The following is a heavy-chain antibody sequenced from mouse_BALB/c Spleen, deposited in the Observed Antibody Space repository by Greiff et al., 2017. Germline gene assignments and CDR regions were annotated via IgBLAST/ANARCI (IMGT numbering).Heavy chain of an antibody. J-gene: IGHJ2*01. CDR2: IYWDDDK. CDR3: ARRELGKGYFDY. D-gene: IGHD4-1*01. Sequence: QVTLKECGPGILQPSQTLSLTCSFSGFSLSTSGMGVSWIRQPSGKGLEWLAHIYWDDDKRYNPSLKSRLTISKDTSRNQVFLKITSVDTADTATYYCARRELGKGYFDYWGQGTTLTVSS. CDR1: GFSLSTSGMG. V-gene: IGHV8-12*01.